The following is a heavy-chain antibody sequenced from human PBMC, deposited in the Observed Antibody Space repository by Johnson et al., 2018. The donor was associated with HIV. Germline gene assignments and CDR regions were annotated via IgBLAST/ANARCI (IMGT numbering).Heavy chain of an antibody. CDR1: GFTFSSYW. CDR3: AKGMWGHDAFDI. CDR2: IKQDGSEK. V-gene: IGHV3-7*01. Sequence: VLLVESGGGLVQPGGSLRLSCAASGFTFSSYWMSWVRQAPGKGLEWVANIKQDGSEKYYVGSVKGRFTISRDNAKNSLYLQMNSLRAEDTAVYYCAKGMWGHDAFDIWGQGTMVTVSS. J-gene: IGHJ3*02. D-gene: IGHD1-26*01.